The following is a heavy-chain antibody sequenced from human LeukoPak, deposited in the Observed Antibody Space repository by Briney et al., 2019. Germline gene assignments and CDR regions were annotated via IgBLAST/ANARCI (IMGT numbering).Heavy chain of an antibody. J-gene: IGHJ6*04. CDR3: ARPKDYDILTGYGPPDYYYGMDV. CDR1: GGTFSSYA. D-gene: IGHD3-9*01. CDR2: IIPIFGTA. V-gene: IGHV1-69*01. Sequence: GASVKVSYKASGGTFSSYAISWVRQAPGQGLEWMGGIIPIFGTANYAQKFQGRVTITADESTSTAYMELSSLRSEDTAVYYCARPKDYDILTGYGPPDYYYGMDVWGKGTTVTVSS.